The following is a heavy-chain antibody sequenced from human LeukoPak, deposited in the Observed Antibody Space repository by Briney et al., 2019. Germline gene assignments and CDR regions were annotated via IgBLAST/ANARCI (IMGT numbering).Heavy chain of an antibody. D-gene: IGHD2-2*02. V-gene: IGHV3-23*01. CDR2: ISGSGGST. CDR1: GFTFSSYA. Sequence: GGSLRLSCAASGFTFSSYAMSWVRQAPGKGLEWVSAISGSGGSTYYADSVKGRFTISRDNAKNSLYLQMNSLRAEDTAVYYCASADCSSTSCYTYYFDYWGQGTLVTVSS. J-gene: IGHJ4*02. CDR3: ASADCSSTSCYTYYFDY.